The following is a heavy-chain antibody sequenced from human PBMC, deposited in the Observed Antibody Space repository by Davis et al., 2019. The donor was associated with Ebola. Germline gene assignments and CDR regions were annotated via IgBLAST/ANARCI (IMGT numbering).Heavy chain of an antibody. CDR2: IYYSGST. V-gene: IGHV4-61*08. Sequence: SGPTLVKPTQTLTLTCTFSGFSLSTSGMCVSWIRQPPGKGLEWIGYIYYSGSTNYNPSLKSRVTISVDTSKNQFSLKLSSVTAADTAVYYCARDPYYGSGSYLYYYGMDVWGQGTTVTVSS. D-gene: IGHD3-10*01. CDR1: GFSLSTSGMC. CDR3: ARDPYYGSGSYLYYYGMDV. J-gene: IGHJ6*02.